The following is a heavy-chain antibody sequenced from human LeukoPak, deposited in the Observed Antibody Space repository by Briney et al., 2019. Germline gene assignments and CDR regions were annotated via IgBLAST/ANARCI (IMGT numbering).Heavy chain of an antibody. Sequence: PGRSLRLSCAASGFTFSSYGMHWVRQAPGKGLEWVAVIWYDGSNKYYADSVKGRFTISRDNSKNTLYLQMNSLRAEDTAVYYCARDFRYSGSYYTLPGYWGQGTLVTVSS. CDR1: GFTFSSYG. CDR2: IWYDGSNK. J-gene: IGHJ4*02. D-gene: IGHD1-26*01. CDR3: ARDFRYSGSYYTLPGY. V-gene: IGHV3-33*01.